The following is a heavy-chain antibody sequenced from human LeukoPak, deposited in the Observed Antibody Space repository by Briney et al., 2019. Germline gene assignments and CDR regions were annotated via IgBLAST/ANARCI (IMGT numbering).Heavy chain of an antibody. V-gene: IGHV4-30-2*01. D-gene: IGHD4-23*01. J-gene: IGHJ6*02. CDR3: ASLGTDYGGNGYYGMDV. CDR1: GGSISSGGYY. Sequence: PSETLSLTCTVSGGSISSGGYYWSWIRQPPGKGLEWIGYIYHSGSTYYNPSLKSRVTISVDRSKNQFSLKLSSVTAADTAVYYCASLGTDYGGNGYYGMDVWGQGITVTVSS. CDR2: IYHSGST.